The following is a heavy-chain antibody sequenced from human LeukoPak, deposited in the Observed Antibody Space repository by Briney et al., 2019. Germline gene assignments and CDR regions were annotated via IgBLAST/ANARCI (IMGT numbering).Heavy chain of an antibody. CDR2: IRSDSNFI. CDR3: ARKENILTGYYDH. Sequence: GGPLRLSCAASGFTFSSYTMNWVRQAPGKGLEWVSSIRSDSNFIYTSDSVKGRFTISRDNAWNSLYLQMNSLSAEDTAVYYCARKENILTGYYDHWGQGTLVTVS. J-gene: IGHJ5*02. D-gene: IGHD3-9*01. CDR1: GFTFSSYT. V-gene: IGHV3-21*01.